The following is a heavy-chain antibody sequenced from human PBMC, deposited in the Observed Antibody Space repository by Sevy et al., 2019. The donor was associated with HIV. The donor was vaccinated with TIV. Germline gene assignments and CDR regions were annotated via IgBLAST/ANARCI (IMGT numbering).Heavy chain of an antibody. CDR1: GGSISSSSYY. CDR2: IYYSGST. Sequence: SETLSLTCTVSGGSISSSSYYWGWIRQPPGKGLEWIGSIYYSGSTYYNPSLKSRVTISVDTSKNQFSLKLSSVTAADTGVYYCARHRQYSSSWYGDRYNWFDPWGQGTLVTVSS. D-gene: IGHD6-13*01. V-gene: IGHV4-39*01. CDR3: ARHRQYSSSWYGDRYNWFDP. J-gene: IGHJ5*02.